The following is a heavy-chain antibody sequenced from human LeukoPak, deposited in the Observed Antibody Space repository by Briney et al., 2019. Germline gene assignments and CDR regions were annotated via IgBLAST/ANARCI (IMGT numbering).Heavy chain of an antibody. D-gene: IGHD2-2*01. Sequence: SETLSLTCTVSGGSITVSSYYWGWIRQPPGKGLEWIGTIFYTGSTFYTPSLKSRVTLSVDRSKNQFSLNLRSVTAADTAVYFCARVPSSCCEKTSCFNFDQWGQGSLVTVSS. CDR1: GGSITVSSYY. V-gene: IGHV4-39*02. J-gene: IGHJ4*02. CDR2: IFYTGST. CDR3: ARVPSSCCEKTSCFNFDQ.